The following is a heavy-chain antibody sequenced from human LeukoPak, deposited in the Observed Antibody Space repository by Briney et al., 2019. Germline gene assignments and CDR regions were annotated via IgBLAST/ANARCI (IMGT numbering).Heavy chain of an antibody. CDR2: IIPIFGTA. CDR1: GGTFSSYA. V-gene: IGHV1-69*05. CDR3: ARDRALRPDY. J-gene: IGHJ4*02. Sequence: ASVKVSCKASGGTFSSYAISWVRQAPGQGLEWMGRIIPIFGTANYAQKFQGRVTITTDESTSTAYMELSSLRSEDTAVYYCARDRALRPDYWGQGTLVTVSS. D-gene: IGHD3-10*01.